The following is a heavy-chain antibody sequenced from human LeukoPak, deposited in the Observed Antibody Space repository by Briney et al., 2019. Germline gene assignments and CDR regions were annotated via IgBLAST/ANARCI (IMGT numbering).Heavy chain of an antibody. CDR3: ARAGNSSGWYNWFDP. CDR1: GYTFTSYY. J-gene: IGHJ5*02. D-gene: IGHD6-19*01. V-gene: IGHV1-46*01. Sequence: ASVKVSCKASGYTFTSYYMHWVRQAPGQGLEWIGIINPSGGSTSYAQKFQGRVTMTRDTSTSTVYMELSSLRSEDTAVYYCARAGNSSGWYNWFDPWGQGTLVTVSS. CDR2: INPSGGST.